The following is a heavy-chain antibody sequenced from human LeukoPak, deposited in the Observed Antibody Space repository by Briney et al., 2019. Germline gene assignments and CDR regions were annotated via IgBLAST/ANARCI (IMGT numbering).Heavy chain of an antibody. V-gene: IGHV3-30*03. CDR2: ISYDGSNK. Sequence: GGSLRLSCAASGFTFSSYGMHWVRQAPGKGLEWVAVISYDGSNKYYADSVKGRFTISRDNSKNTLYLQMNSLRAEDTAVYYCARGGWYTDYWGQGTLVTVSS. CDR1: GFTFSSYG. D-gene: IGHD6-19*01. J-gene: IGHJ4*02. CDR3: ARGGWYTDY.